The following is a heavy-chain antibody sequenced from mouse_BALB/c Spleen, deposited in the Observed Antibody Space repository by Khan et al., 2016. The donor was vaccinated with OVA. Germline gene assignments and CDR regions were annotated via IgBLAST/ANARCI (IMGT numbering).Heavy chain of an antibody. Sequence: EVKLLESEPGLVKPSQSLSLTCTVTGYSITSDYAWNWIRQFPRNKLEWMGYISYSGSTSYNPSLKSRISITRDTSKNQFFLQLNSVTTEDTATYFCARSGYEAWFAYWGQGTLVTVSA. V-gene: IGHV3-2*02. D-gene: IGHD2-14*01. CDR1: GYSITSDYA. CDR2: ISYSGST. J-gene: IGHJ3*01. CDR3: ARSGYEAWFAY.